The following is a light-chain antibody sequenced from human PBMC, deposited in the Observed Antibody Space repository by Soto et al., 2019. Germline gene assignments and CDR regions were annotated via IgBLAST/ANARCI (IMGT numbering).Light chain of an antibody. J-gene: IGKJ1*01. CDR2: GAS. V-gene: IGKV3-20*01. CDR1: QSVSSSY. CDR3: QQYGSSPT. Sequence: EIVLTQSPGTLSLSPGERATHSCRASQSVSSSYLAWYQQKPGQAPRLLIYGASSRATGIPERFSGSGSGTDFTLTISRLEPEDFAVYYCQQYGSSPTLGQGTKVDIK.